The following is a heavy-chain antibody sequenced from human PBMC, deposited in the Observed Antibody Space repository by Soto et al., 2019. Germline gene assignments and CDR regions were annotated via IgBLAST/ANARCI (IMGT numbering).Heavy chain of an antibody. Sequence: PSETLSLTCTVSGGSISSSSYYWGWIRQPPGKGLEWIGSIYYSGSTYYNPSLKSRVTISVDTSKNQFSLKLSSVTAADTAVYYCASLSGSYYSPLFDYWGQGTLVTVSS. J-gene: IGHJ4*02. V-gene: IGHV4-39*01. CDR3: ASLSGSYYSPLFDY. CDR1: GGSISSSSYY. CDR2: IYYSGST. D-gene: IGHD1-26*01.